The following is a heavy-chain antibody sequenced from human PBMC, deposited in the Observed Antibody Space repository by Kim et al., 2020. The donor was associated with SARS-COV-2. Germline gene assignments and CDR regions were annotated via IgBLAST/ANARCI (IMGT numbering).Heavy chain of an antibody. CDR3: TISNGYPYYFDY. CDR1: GFTFSNAW. CDR2: IKSKTDGGTT. Sequence: GGSLRLSCAASGFTFSNAWMSWVRQAPGKGLEWVGRIKSKTDGGTTDYAAPVKGRFTISRDDSKNTLYLQMNSLKTEDTAVYYCTISNGYPYYFDYWGQGTLVTVSS. J-gene: IGHJ4*02. V-gene: IGHV3-15*01. D-gene: IGHD6-19*01.